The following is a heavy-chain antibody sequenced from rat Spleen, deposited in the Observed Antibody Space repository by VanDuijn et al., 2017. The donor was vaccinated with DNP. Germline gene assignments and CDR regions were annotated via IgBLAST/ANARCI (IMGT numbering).Heavy chain of an antibody. D-gene: IGHD1-4*01. Sequence: EVQLQESGPGLVESSQSLSLTCSVTGYSITRNYRWNWIRKFPGNKLEWMGYINSADSTYYNPSLKRRISITRDTSKNQFLLQVNSVTSEDTATYYCASGPNGYNYFDYWGQGVMVTVSS. J-gene: IGHJ2*01. CDR1: GYSITRNYR. CDR2: INSADST. CDR3: ASGPNGYNYFDY. V-gene: IGHV3-3*01.